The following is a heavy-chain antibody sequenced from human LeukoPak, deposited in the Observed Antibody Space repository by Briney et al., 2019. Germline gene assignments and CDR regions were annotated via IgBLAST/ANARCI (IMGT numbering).Heavy chain of an antibody. D-gene: IGHD2-21*02. CDR2: INHSGST. V-gene: IGHV4-34*01. CDR3: ARGRVVVTASLYYYYYMDV. CDR1: GGSFSGYY. Sequence: PSETLSLTCAVYGGSFSGYYWSWIRQPPGKGLEWIGEINHSGSTNYNPSLKSRVTISVDTSKNQFSLKLSSVTAADTAVHYCARGRVVVTASLYYYYYMDVWGKGTTVTVSS. J-gene: IGHJ6*03.